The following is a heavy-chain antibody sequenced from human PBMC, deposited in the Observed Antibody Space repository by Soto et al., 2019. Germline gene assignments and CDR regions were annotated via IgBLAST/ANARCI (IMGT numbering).Heavy chain of an antibody. V-gene: IGHV3-30-3*01. CDR1: GFTFSSYA. CDR2: ISYDGSNK. Sequence: PVGSLRLSCAASGFTFSSYAMHWVRQAPGKGLEWVAVISYDGSNKYYADSVKGRFTISRDNSKNTLYLQMNSLRAEDTAVYYCAREELLWDYWGQGTLVTVSS. D-gene: IGHD3-10*01. CDR3: AREELLWDY. J-gene: IGHJ4*02.